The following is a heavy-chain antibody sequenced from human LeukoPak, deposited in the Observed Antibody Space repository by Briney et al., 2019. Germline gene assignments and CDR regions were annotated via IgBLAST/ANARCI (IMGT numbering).Heavy chain of an antibody. D-gene: IGHD4-17*01. Sequence: GRSLRLSCAASGFAFSTYAMHWFRQAPGKGLEWVAIISYDANDKYYGDSVKGRFAISRDNSRNTLYLQMNSLRPEDPGVYYCAKDLSAGTVNPFFDSWGQGALVSVSS. CDR1: GFAFSTYA. CDR2: ISYDANDK. J-gene: IGHJ4*02. V-gene: IGHV3-30*09. CDR3: AKDLSAGTVNPFFDS.